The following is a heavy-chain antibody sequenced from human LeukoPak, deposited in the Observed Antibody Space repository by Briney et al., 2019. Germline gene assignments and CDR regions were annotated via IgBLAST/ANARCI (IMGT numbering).Heavy chain of an antibody. D-gene: IGHD6-6*01. V-gene: IGHV1-8*01. CDR1: GYTFTSYD. J-gene: IGHJ6*02. CDR3: ARRDGSSSYDDYYYGMDV. Sequence: GASVKVSCKASGYTFTSYDINWVRQATGQGLEWMGWMNPNSGNTDYAQKFQGRVTMTRNTSISTAYMELSSLRSEDTAVYYRARRDGSSSYDDYYYGMDVWGQGTTVTVSS. CDR2: MNPNSGNT.